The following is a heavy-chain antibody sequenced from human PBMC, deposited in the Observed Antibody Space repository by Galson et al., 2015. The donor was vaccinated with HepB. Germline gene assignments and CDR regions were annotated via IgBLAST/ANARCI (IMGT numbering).Heavy chain of an antibody. CDR3: ARSLGLVGPYFDY. CDR2: INWNDDK. D-gene: IGHD3/OR15-3a*01. J-gene: IGHJ4*02. CDR1: GFSLRVSGMG. V-gene: IGHV2-5*01. Sequence: PALVTPTPTLTLTCTFSGFSLRVSGMGVGWIRQPPGKALEWLAFINWNDDKRYNPSLKNRLTIIKDTFKNQVVLRMTNMDPADTATYYCARSLGLVGPYFDYWGQASPITVSS.